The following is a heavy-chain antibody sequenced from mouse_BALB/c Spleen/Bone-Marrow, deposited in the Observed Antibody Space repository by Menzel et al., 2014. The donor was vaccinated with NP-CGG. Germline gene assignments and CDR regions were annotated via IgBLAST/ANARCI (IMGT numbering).Heavy chain of an antibody. CDR3: ARWRYPYATDY. Sequence: EVQLQQSGPELVKPGASVKMSCKASGYTFTSYVMHLVKQKPGQGLEWIGYINPYNDGTKYNEKFKGKATLTSDKSSSTAYMELSSLTSEDSAVYYCARWRYPYATDYWGQGTSVTVSS. D-gene: IGHD5-1-1*01. J-gene: IGHJ4*01. V-gene: IGHV1-14*01. CDR1: GYTFTSYV. CDR2: INPYNDGT.